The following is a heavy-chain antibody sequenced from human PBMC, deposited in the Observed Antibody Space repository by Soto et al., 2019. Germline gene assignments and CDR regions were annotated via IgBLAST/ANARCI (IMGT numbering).Heavy chain of an antibody. D-gene: IGHD5-18*01. Sequence: QVQLVESGGGVVQPGRSLRLSCAASGFTFSSYAVHWVRQAPGKGLEWVAVISYDGSNKYYADSVKGRFTISRDNSKYTLYLQMNSLRAEDTAVYYCARDRTAMALNWFDPWGQGTRVTVSS. CDR3: ARDRTAMALNWFDP. CDR1: GFTFSSYA. J-gene: IGHJ5*02. V-gene: IGHV3-30-3*01. CDR2: ISYDGSNK.